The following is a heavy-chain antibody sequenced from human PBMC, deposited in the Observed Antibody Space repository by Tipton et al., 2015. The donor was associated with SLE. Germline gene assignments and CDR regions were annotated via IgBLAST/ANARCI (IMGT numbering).Heavy chain of an antibody. D-gene: IGHD3/OR15-3a*01. CDR3: ARVGTGHWYFDL. J-gene: IGHJ2*01. V-gene: IGHV4-59*01. Sequence: TLSLTCTVSGGSISSYYWSWIRQPPGKGLEWIGYIYYSGSTNYNPSLKSRVTISVDTSKNQFSLKLSSVTAADTAVYYCARVGTGHWYFDLWGRGTLVTVSS. CDR1: GGSISSYY. CDR2: IYYSGST.